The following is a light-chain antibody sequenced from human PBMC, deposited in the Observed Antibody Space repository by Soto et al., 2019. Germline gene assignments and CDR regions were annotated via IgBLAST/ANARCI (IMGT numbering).Light chain of an antibody. Sequence: SNELTQPPSVSVAPGKTARITCGGNNIGSKSVHWYQQKPGQAPVLVIYYDSDRPSGIPERFSGSNSGNTATLTISRVEAGDEADYYCQVWDSSSVVFGGGTKLTVL. CDR1: NIGSKS. CDR3: QVWDSSSVV. CDR2: YDS. V-gene: IGLV3-21*04. J-gene: IGLJ2*01.